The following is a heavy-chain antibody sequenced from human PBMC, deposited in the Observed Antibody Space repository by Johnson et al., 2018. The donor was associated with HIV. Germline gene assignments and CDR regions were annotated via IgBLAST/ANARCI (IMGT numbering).Heavy chain of an antibody. CDR2: IYSGGST. CDR1: GFTVSSNY. CDR3: ARDQRSSGLNDQTDAFDI. Sequence: EQLVESGGGLVQPGGSLRLSCAASGFTVSSNYMSWVRQAPGKGLEWVSVIYSGGSTYYADSVKGRFTISRDNSKNTLYLQMNSLRAEDTAVYYCARDQRSSGLNDQTDAFDIWGQGTMVTVSS. J-gene: IGHJ3*02. V-gene: IGHV3-66*01. D-gene: IGHD6-19*01.